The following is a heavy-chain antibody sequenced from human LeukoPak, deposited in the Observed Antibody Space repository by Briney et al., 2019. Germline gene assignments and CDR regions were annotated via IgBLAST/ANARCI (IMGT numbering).Heavy chain of an antibody. Sequence: SETLSLTCAVYGGSFSGCYWSWIRQPPGKGLEWIGEINHSGSTNYNPSLKSRVTISVDTSKNQFSLKLSSVTAADTAVYYCATTGYSIDYWGQGTLVTVSS. J-gene: IGHJ4*02. D-gene: IGHD3-9*01. CDR2: INHSGST. CDR3: ATTGYSIDY. CDR1: GGSFSGCY. V-gene: IGHV4-34*01.